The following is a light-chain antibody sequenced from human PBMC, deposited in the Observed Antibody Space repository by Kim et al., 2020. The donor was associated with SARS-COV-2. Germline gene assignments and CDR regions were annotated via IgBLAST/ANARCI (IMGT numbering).Light chain of an antibody. J-gene: IGKJ4*01. CDR1: QSVSSK. Sequence: EIVMTQSPASLSVSPGERATLSCRASQSVSSKLAWYQHKPGQAPRLLVYDASTRATGIPARFSGSGSGTDFTLTISSLQSEDFAVYYCQQYSDWPPLTFGGGTKGEIK. CDR3: QQYSDWPPLT. CDR2: DAS. V-gene: IGKV3-15*01.